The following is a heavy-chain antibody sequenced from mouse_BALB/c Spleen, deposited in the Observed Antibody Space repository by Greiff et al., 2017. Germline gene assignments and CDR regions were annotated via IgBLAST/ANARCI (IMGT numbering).Heavy chain of an antibody. J-gene: IGHJ4*01. Sequence: QVQLQQSGAELVRPGTSVKVSCKASGYAFTNYLIEWVKQRPGQGLEWIGVINPGSGGTNYNEKFKGKATLTADKSSSTAYMQLSSLTSDDSAVYFCARRIHYYGYHAMDYWGQGTSVTVSS. D-gene: IGHD1-2*01. V-gene: IGHV1-54*01. CDR1: GYAFTNYL. CDR3: ARRIHYYGYHAMDY. CDR2: INPGSGGT.